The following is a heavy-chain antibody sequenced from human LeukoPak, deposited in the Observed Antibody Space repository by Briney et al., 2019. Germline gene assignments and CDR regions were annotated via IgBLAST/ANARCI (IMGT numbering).Heavy chain of an antibody. CDR1: GDTFTGYY. CDR3: AKAPYGDYYYYAMDV. Sequence: ASVKVSCKASGDTFTGYYIHWVRQAPGQGLEWMGWINPNSAGTNYAQKFQGRVTMTRDTSISTAYMGLSRLRSDDTAVYYCAKAPYGDYYYYAMDVWGQGTTVTVSS. CDR2: INPNSAGT. V-gene: IGHV1-2*02. J-gene: IGHJ6*02. D-gene: IGHD4-17*01.